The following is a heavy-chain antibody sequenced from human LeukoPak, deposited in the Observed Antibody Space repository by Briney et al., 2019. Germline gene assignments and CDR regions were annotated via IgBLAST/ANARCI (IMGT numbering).Heavy chain of an antibody. CDR1: GFSFSSHG. J-gene: IGHJ4*02. D-gene: IGHD2-15*01. CDR2: ISFDGSDK. V-gene: IGHV3-30*18. Sequence: GGSLRLSCAASGFSFSSHGMHWVRQAPGKGLEWVAVISFDGSDKYYADSVKGRFTISRDNSKNTLYVQMNSLRAEDTAVYYCAKGCRSGSICFLIDYWGQGTLVTVSP. CDR3: AKGCRSGSICFLIDY.